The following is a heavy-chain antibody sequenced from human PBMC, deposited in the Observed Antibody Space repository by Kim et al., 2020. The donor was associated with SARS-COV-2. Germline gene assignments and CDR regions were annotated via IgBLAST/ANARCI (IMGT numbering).Heavy chain of an antibody. CDR3: ALSSTGWGSGSRPPAYY. Sequence: GGSLRLSCAASGFTFDDYAMHWVRQAPGKGLEWVSGLSWNSGSIGYADSVKGRFTISRDNAKNSLYLQMNSLRAEDTALYYCALSSTGWGSGSRPPAYY. V-gene: IGHV3-9*01. CDR2: LSWNSGSI. CDR1: GFTFDDYA. J-gene: IGHJ6*01. D-gene: IGHD3-10*01.